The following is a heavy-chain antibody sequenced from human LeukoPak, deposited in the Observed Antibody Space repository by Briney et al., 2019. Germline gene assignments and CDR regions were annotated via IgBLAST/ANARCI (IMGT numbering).Heavy chain of an antibody. J-gene: IGHJ4*02. D-gene: IGHD1/OR15-1a*01. CDR2: MNPNSGNT. Sequence: VASVKVSCKASGYTFTGYYMHWVRQATGQGLEWMGWMNPNSGNTGYAQKFQGRVTMTRNTSISTAYMELSSLRSEDTAVYYCARGARTEHSFDYWGQGTLVTVSS. V-gene: IGHV1-8*02. CDR1: GYTFTGYY. CDR3: ARGARTEHSFDY.